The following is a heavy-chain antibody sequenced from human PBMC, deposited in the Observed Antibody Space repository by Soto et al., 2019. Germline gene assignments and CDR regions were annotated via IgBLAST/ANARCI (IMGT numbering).Heavy chain of an antibody. J-gene: IGHJ4*02. CDR3: ARGGVFFFAAPTNPFDY. Sequence: VASVKVSCKASGGTFSSYAINWVRQATGQGLEWMGWMNPNSGNTGYVQKFQGRVTMPRNTSISTAYMELSSLRSEDTAFYYCARGGVFFFAAPTNPFDYWGQGTLVTVSS. CDR1: GGTFSSYA. V-gene: IGHV1-8*02. D-gene: IGHD3-10*01. CDR2: MNPNSGNT.